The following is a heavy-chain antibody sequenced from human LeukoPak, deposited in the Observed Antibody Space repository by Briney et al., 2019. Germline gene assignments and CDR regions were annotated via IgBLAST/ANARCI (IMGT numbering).Heavy chain of an antibody. CDR3: AKVGAVAAVEN. D-gene: IGHD6-19*01. Sequence: PGGSLRLSCAASGFTVSSNYMNWVRQAPGKGLEWVSVIYTGETTYYADSVKGRFTISRDNSKNTLYLQMDGLRVEDTAVYYCAKVGAVAAVENWGQGTLVTVSS. J-gene: IGHJ4*02. V-gene: IGHV3-66*01. CDR2: IYTGETT. CDR1: GFTVSSNY.